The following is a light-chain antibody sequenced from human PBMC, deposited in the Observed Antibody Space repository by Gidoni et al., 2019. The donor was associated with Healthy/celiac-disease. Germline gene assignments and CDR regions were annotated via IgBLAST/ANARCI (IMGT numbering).Light chain of an antibody. J-gene: IGKJ4*01. Sequence: DIQMTQSPSSLSASVGDRVTITCRASQSISSYLNWYQQKPGKAPKLLIYAASSLQSGVPSRFSGSGSRTDFTLTISSLQPEDFATYYCQQSYSTPPVTFXGXTKVEIK. CDR1: QSISSY. CDR2: AAS. V-gene: IGKV1-39*01. CDR3: QQSYSTPPVT.